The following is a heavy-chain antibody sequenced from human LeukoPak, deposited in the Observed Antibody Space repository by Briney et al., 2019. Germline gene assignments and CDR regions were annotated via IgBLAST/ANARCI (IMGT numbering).Heavy chain of an antibody. CDR1: GGSISSYY. CDR2: IYYSGST. D-gene: IGHD1-26*01. V-gene: IGHV4-59*01. J-gene: IGHJ5*02. CDR3: ARNLKGAGYNWFDP. Sequence: PSETLSLACTVSGGSISSYYWSWIRQPPGKGLEWIGYIYYSGSTNYNPSLKSRVTISVDTSKNQFSLKLSSVTAADTAVYYCARNLKGAGYNWFDPWGQGTLVTVSS.